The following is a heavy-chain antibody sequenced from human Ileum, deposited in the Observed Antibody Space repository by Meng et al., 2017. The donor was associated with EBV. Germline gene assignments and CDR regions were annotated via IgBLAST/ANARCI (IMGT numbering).Heavy chain of an antibody. J-gene: IGHJ4*02. CDR3: ASGRDYAWHS. CDR2: IYHSGST. Sequence: QVLLQEPGPGLVKPSGTLSLTCAVSGDSISSTSWWSWVRQPPGKGLEWIGEIYHSGSTNYNPSFKSRVTMSVDKSKNQISLNLSSVTAADTAVYYCASGRDYAWHSWGRGTLVTVSS. D-gene: IGHD4-17*01. CDR1: GDSISSTSW. V-gene: IGHV4-4*02.